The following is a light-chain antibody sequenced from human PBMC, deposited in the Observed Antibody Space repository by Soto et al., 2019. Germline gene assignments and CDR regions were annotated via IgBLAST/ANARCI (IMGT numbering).Light chain of an antibody. CDR1: SSDVGTYDD. CDR2: EVT. J-gene: IGLJ1*01. Sequence: QSALTQPASVSASPGQSITISCTGTSSDVGTYDDVSWYRQHPGKAPELLIYEVTNRPSGVSNRFSGSKSGNTASLTISGLQAEDEADYYCSSYTTSSTYVFGSGTKVTVL. V-gene: IGLV2-14*01. CDR3: SSYTTSSTYV.